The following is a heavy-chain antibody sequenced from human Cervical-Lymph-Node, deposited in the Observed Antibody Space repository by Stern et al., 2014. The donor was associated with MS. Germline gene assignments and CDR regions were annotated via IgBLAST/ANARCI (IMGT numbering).Heavy chain of an antibody. D-gene: IGHD4-11*01. CDR2: IYYSGNT. Sequence: QVQLVESGPGLVKPSETLSLTCTVSGGSINNSRYYWGWIRQPPGKGLEWIGSIYYSGNTSYTPPLRSRATIPEDTSKNHFPRKRSSVTATDTAVFYCAGLRLTTYSFDYWGQGILVTVSS. V-gene: IGHV4-39*02. J-gene: IGHJ4*02. CDR1: GGSINNSRYY. CDR3: AGLRLTTYSFDY.